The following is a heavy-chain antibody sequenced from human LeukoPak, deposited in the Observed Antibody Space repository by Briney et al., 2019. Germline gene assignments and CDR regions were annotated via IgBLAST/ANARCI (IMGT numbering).Heavy chain of an antibody. D-gene: IGHD5-18*01. J-gene: IGHJ4*02. CDR2: ISGSGGST. CDR3: AKDRRDTAMAPSSGFDY. Sequence: GGSLRLSCAASGFTFSSYAMSWVRQAPGKGLEWVSVISGSGGSTNYADSVKGRFTISRDSSKNTLYLQMNSLRAEDTAVYYCAKDRRDTAMAPSSGFDYWGQGTLSPSPQ. CDR1: GFTFSSYA. V-gene: IGHV3-23*01.